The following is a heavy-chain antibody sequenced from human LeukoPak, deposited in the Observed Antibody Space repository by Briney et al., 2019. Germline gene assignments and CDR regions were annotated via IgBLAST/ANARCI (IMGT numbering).Heavy chain of an antibody. CDR3: ARGPGSGSYFAWFDP. V-gene: IGHV4-34*01. CDR2: INHSGST. Sequence: SETLSLTCAVYGGSFNGYYWSRIRQPPGKGLEWIGEINHSGSTNYNPSLKSRVTMSVDTSKNQVSLKLSSVTAADTAVYYCARGPGSGSYFAWFDPWGQGTQVTVSS. D-gene: IGHD3-10*01. CDR1: GGSFNGYY. J-gene: IGHJ5*02.